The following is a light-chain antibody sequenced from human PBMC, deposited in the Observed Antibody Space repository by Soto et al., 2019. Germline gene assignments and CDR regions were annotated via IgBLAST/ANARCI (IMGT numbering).Light chain of an antibody. CDR2: WTS. V-gene: IGKV4-1*01. Sequence: DIVMTQSPDSLAVSLGERATINCKSSQSVFHKSNNKNYLAWYQQKPGQPPKLIIYWTSTRESGVPERFSGSVSGTDFTLTINRLQAEDVAVYYCHQYYGNPSFGQGTKLEIK. CDR1: QSVFHKSNNKNY. CDR3: HQYYGNPS. J-gene: IGKJ2*01.